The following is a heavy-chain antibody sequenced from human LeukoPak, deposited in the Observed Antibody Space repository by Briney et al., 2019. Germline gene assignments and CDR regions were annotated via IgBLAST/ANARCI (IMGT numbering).Heavy chain of an antibody. J-gene: IGHJ4*02. CDR1: AGSISSSSYY. D-gene: IGHD2-2*02. V-gene: IGHV4-39*07. CDR3: ARDFLGCSSTSCYRPFDY. Sequence: SETLSLTCTVSAGSISSSSYYCGWIRQPPGKGLEWIGSIYYSGSTYYNPSLKSRVTISVDTSKNQFSLKLSSVTAADTAVYYCARDFLGCSSTSCYRPFDYWGQGTLITVSS. CDR2: IYYSGST.